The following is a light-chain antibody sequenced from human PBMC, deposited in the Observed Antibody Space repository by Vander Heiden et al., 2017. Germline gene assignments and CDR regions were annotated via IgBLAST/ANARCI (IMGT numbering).Light chain of an antibody. Sequence: EIVFTQSPATLSLSPGERATLSCRASPSVSSYLAWYQQKPGQAPRHLIYDASNRATGIPARFSGSGSGTDFTLTISSLEPEDFAVYYCQQRSNWPPLTFGGGTKVEIK. V-gene: IGKV3-11*01. J-gene: IGKJ4*01. CDR3: QQRSNWPPLT. CDR2: DAS. CDR1: PSVSSY.